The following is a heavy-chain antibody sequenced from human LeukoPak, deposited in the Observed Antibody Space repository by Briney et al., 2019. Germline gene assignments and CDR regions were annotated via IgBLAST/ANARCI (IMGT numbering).Heavy chain of an antibody. Sequence: PSETLSLTCAVSGVSFNDYYWSWVRETPGKGLEWIGEINHSGYTNDSPSLKSRVTLSIDTSRKQFSLNLRSVTVADAGIYYCTRMTTGHDYWGQGTLVTVSS. CDR2: INHSGYT. CDR3: TRMTTGHDY. J-gene: IGHJ4*02. D-gene: IGHD4-17*01. CDR1: GVSFNDYY. V-gene: IGHV4-34*01.